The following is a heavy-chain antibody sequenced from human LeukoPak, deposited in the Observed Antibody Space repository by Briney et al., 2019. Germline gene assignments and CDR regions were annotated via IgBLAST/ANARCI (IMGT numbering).Heavy chain of an antibody. Sequence: GGSLRLSCAASGFTFSSYGIHWVRQAPGKGLEWVAVIWYDGSKKYYADSVKGRFTISRDDSKNTLYLQMNSLRAEDTAVYYCARDFGVTNYHFDYWGQGTLVTVSS. J-gene: IGHJ4*02. CDR3: ARDFGVTNYHFDY. CDR1: GFTFSSYG. CDR2: IWYDGSKK. D-gene: IGHD3-16*01. V-gene: IGHV3-33*01.